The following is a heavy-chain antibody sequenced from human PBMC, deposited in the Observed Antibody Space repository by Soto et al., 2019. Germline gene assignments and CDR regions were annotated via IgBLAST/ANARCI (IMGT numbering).Heavy chain of an antibody. J-gene: IGHJ3*02. D-gene: IGHD2-8*01. V-gene: IGHV4-34*01. Sequence: SETLSLTCAVYGGSFSVYYWSWIRQPPGKGLEWIGEINHSGSTNYNPSLKSRVTISVDTSKNQFSLKLSSVTAADTAVYYCARGFGGVLMVYAGSAFDIWGQGTMVTVSS. CDR1: GGSFSVYY. CDR2: INHSGST. CDR3: ARGFGGVLMVYAGSAFDI.